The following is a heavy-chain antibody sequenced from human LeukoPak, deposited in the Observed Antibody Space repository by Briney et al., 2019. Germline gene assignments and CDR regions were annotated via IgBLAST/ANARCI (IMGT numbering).Heavy chain of an antibody. V-gene: IGHV4-59*01. D-gene: IGHD3-22*01. Sequence: SETLSLTCTVTGGSISSYYWSWIRQPPEKGLEWIGYIYYSGSTNYNPSLKSRVTVSVDTSKNQFSLKLSSVTAADTAVYYCARVYSSGSNWFDPWGQGTLVTVSS. CDR3: ARVYSSGSNWFDP. CDR2: IYYSGST. CDR1: GGSISSYY. J-gene: IGHJ5*02.